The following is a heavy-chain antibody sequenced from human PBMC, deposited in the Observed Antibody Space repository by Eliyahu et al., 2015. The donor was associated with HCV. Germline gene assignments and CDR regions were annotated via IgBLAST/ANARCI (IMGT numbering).Heavy chain of an antibody. Sequence: QVQLQESGPGLVKPSETLSLTCTVXGVSISSYYWSWIRQPAGKGLEWIGRIYTSGRTNYNPSLKSRVTMSVDTSKNQVSLKLSSVTAADAAVYYCARDDVPTAMVHNGMDVWGQGTTVTVSS. D-gene: IGHD5-18*01. V-gene: IGHV4-4*07. CDR3: ARDDVPTAMVHNGMDV. CDR1: GVSISSYY. CDR2: IYTSGRT. J-gene: IGHJ6*01.